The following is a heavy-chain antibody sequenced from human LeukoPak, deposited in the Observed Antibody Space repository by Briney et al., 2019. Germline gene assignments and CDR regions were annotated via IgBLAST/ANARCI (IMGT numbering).Heavy chain of an antibody. CDR1: GFTFSSYA. Sequence: GGSLRLSCAASGFTFSSYAMHWVRQAPGKGLEWVAVISYDGSNKYYADSVKGRFTISRDNSKNTLYLQMNSLRAEDTAVYYCARVIFGSYAIDYWGQGTLVPVSS. J-gene: IGHJ4*02. CDR2: ISYDGSNK. CDR3: ARVIFGSYAIDY. D-gene: IGHD1-26*01. V-gene: IGHV3-30-3*01.